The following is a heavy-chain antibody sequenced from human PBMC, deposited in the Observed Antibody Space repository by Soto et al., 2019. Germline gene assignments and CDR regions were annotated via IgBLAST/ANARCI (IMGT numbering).Heavy chain of an antibody. D-gene: IGHD6-13*01. CDR3: ARYRREAVAGYTLDN. V-gene: IGHV4-39*07. Sequence: SETLSLTCTVSGGSISSSTYYWDWIRQPPGKGLEWIGAMYYTGNKNYNPSLESRVAISEDTSKSQFSLKVNSMTAADTAVYYCARYRREAVAGYTLDNWGQGMLVTVSS. CDR2: MYYTGNK. CDR1: GGSISSSTYY. J-gene: IGHJ4*02.